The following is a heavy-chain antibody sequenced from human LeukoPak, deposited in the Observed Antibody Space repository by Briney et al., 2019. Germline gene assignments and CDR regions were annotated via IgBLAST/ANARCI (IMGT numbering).Heavy chain of an antibody. CDR1: GFTFSSYG. CDR2: ISYDGSNK. CDR3: ARGTRVGANLHTA. Sequence: GGSLRLSCAASGFTFSSYGMHWVRQAPGKGLEWVAVISYDGSNKYYADSVKGRFTISRDNAKNSLYLQMNSLRAEDTAVYYCARGTRVGANLHTAWGQGTLVTVSS. J-gene: IGHJ5*02. V-gene: IGHV3-30*03. D-gene: IGHD4/OR15-4a*01.